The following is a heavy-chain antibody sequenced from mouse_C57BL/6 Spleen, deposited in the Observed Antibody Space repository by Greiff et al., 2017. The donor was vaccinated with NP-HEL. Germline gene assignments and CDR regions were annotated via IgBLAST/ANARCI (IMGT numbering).Heavy chain of an antibody. CDR3: ARCRFGSSYGYFDY. J-gene: IGHJ2*01. D-gene: IGHD1-1*01. V-gene: IGHV1-76*01. CDR2: IYPGSGNT. CDR1: GYTFTDYY. Sequence: QVQLQQSGAELVRPGASVKLSCKASGYTFTDYYINWVKQRPGQGLEWIARIYPGSGNTYYNEKFKGKATLTAEKSSSTAYMQLSSLTSEDSAVYFCARCRFGSSYGYFDYWGQGTTLTVSS.